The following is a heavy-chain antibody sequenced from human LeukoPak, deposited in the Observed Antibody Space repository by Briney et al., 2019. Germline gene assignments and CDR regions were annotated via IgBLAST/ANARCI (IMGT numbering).Heavy chain of an antibody. J-gene: IGHJ3*02. CDR1: GGSISSSSYY. Sequence: SETLSLTCTVSGGSISSSSYYWGWIRQPPGKGLEWIGSIYYSGSTYYNPSLKSRVTISVDTSKNQFSLKLSSVTAADTAVYYCARVLRAWPYAFDIWGQGTMVTVSS. V-gene: IGHV4-39*07. CDR3: ARVLRAWPYAFDI. D-gene: IGHD5-12*01. CDR2: IYYSGST.